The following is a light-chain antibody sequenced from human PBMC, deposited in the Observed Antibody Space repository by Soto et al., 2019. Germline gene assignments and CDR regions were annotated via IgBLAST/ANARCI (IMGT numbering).Light chain of an antibody. CDR1: QSISSW. Sequence: DIQMTQSPSTVSASVGDRGTITCRASQSISSWLAWYQQKPGKAPKLLIYDASSLESGVPSRFSGSGSGTEFTLTISSLQPDDFATYYCQQYNSYLLTFGGGTKVDIK. V-gene: IGKV1-5*01. CDR2: DAS. J-gene: IGKJ4*01. CDR3: QQYNSYLLT.